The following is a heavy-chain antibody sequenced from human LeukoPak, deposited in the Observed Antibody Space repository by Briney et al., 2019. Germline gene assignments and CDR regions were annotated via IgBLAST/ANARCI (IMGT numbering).Heavy chain of an antibody. CDR1: GGSISSYS. V-gene: IGHV4-59*08. CDR2: MYYSGST. D-gene: IGHD3-22*01. J-gene: IGHJ5*02. Sequence: SETLSFTCTVSGGSISSYSWSWIRQPPGKGLEWIAYMYYSGSTYYNPSLKSRVTMSADTSKNQLSLKLSSVTAADTAVYYCARPYYYDSRIDPWGQGILVTVSS. CDR3: ARPYYYDSRIDP.